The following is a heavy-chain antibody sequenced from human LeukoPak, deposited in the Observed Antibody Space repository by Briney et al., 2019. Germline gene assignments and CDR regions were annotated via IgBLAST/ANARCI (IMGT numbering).Heavy chain of an antibody. CDR1: GFTFSSYG. D-gene: IGHD7-27*01. V-gene: IGHV3-30*18. CDR3: AKVVLLGYFDY. J-gene: IGHJ4*02. CDR2: ISYDGSNK. Sequence: GRSLRLSCAASGFTFSSYGMHWVRQAPGKGLEWVAVISYDGSNKYYADSVKGRFTISRDNSKNTLYLQMNSLRAEVTAVYYCAKVVLLGYFDYWGQGTLVTVSS.